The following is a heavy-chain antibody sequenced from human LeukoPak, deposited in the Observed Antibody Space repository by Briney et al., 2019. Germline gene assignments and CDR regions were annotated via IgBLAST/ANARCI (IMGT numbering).Heavy chain of an antibody. CDR3: ARGGYPPDAFDI. Sequence: ASVKVSCKASGYTFTNSYIHWVRQAPGQVLEWMGLINPDGGNTNYAQNFQGRVTLTRDTSTSTVYMELSSLRSDDTAVYYCARGGYPPDAFDIWGQGTMVTVSS. D-gene: IGHD3-22*01. CDR1: GYTFTNSY. V-gene: IGHV1-46*01. J-gene: IGHJ3*02. CDR2: INPDGGNT.